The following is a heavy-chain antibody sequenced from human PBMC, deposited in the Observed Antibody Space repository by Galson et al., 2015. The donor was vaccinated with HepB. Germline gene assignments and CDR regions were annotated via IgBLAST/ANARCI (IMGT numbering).Heavy chain of an antibody. J-gene: IGHJ4*02. CDR3: ARGRIGSGHDY. CDR1: GGSFSGYY. Sequence: SETLSLTCAVYGGSFSGYYWSWIRQPPGKGLEWIGEINHSGSTNYNPSLKSRVTISVDTSKNQFSLKLSSVTAADTAVYYCARGRIGSGHDYWGQGTLVTVSS. CDR2: INHSGST. D-gene: IGHD2-15*01. V-gene: IGHV4-34*01.